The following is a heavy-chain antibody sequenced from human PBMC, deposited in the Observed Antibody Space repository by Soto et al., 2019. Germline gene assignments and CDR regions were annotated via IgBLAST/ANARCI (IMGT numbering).Heavy chain of an antibody. Sequence: QVQLVQSGAEVKKPGSSVKVSCRAPGGTFNSHTITWVRQAPGQGLEWMGGIMPMFGVTNYARKFQGRLTITANESTPTADMDVSVLTSEDPAVYYCSGEGVTSSRSLTCMSYHYYGLDVWGQGATVIVSS. CDR1: GGTFNSHT. CDR2: IMPMFGVT. J-gene: IGHJ6*02. D-gene: IGHD2-2*01. V-gene: IGHV1-69*12. CDR3: SGEGVTSSRSLTCMSYHYYGLDV.